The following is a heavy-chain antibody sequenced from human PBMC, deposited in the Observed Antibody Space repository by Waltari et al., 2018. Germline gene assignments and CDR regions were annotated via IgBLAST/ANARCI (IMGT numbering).Heavy chain of an antibody. CDR3: ARTGDDY. D-gene: IGHD1-1*01. J-gene: IGHJ4*02. CDR2: INQGGSDK. Sequence: EVQLVESGGGLVQPGGSLRLSCAASGFTFTRYWVSWVRKAPGKGLECVANINQGGSDKNYVYSVKGRFTISRDNAKNSLYLQMNSLRAEDTAVYYCARTGDDYWGQGTLVTVSS. V-gene: IGHV3-7*03. CDR1: GFTFTRYW.